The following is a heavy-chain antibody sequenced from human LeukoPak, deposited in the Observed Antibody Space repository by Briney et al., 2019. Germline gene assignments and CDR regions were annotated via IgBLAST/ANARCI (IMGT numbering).Heavy chain of an antibody. J-gene: IGHJ4*02. CDR3: ARRGLRNFSFDY. D-gene: IGHD3-9*01. Sequence: PSETLSLTCTVSGGPIINSNYYWGWVRQPPGKGLEWIGSIYYSGTTYYNPSLKSRVTISVDTSKNQFSLKLSSVTAADTAVYYCARRGLRNFSFDYWGQGTLVTVSS. CDR2: IYYSGTT. V-gene: IGHV4-39*01. CDR1: GGPIINSNYY.